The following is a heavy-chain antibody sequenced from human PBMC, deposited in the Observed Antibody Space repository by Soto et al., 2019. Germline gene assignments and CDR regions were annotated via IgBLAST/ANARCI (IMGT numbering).Heavy chain of an antibody. D-gene: IGHD2-2*01. CDR3: ARITPSWNYVDY. J-gene: IGHJ4*02. CDR2: IYYSGST. Sequence: QVQLQESGPGLVKPSQTLSLTCTVSGGSISSGGYYWSWIRQHPGKDLEWIGYIYYSGSTYYNPSLNSRVTISVDTSKNQSSLKLSSVTAADAAVYYCARITPSWNYVDYWGQGTLVTVSS. CDR1: GGSISSGGYY. V-gene: IGHV4-31*03.